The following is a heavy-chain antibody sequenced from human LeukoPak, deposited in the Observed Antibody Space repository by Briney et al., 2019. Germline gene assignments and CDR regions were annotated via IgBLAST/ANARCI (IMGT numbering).Heavy chain of an antibody. V-gene: IGHV1-8*03. J-gene: IGHJ4*02. Sequence: ASVNVSCMSSVYTFTSYDSHWVRPATGQGLEWMGWMNPNSGNTGYAQKFQGRVTITRNTSISTAYMELSSLRSEDTAVYYCARGGYGAAAVVYWGQGTLVTVSS. D-gene: IGHD6-13*01. CDR2: MNPNSGNT. CDR1: VYTFTSYD. CDR3: ARGGYGAAAVVY.